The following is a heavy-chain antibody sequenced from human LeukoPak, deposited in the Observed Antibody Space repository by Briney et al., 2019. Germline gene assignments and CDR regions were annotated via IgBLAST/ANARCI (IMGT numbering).Heavy chain of an antibody. J-gene: IGHJ3*02. CDR2: ISYDGSNK. CDR3: AKSPIRFLEWLLSGDTFDI. Sequence: GGSLRLSCAASGFTFNSYGMHWVRQAPGKGLERVAVISYDGSNKYYADSVKGRFTISRDNSRNTLYLQMDSLRAEDTAVYYCAKSPIRFLEWLLSGDTFDIWGQGTMVTVSS. D-gene: IGHD3-3*01. CDR1: GFTFNSYG. V-gene: IGHV3-30*18.